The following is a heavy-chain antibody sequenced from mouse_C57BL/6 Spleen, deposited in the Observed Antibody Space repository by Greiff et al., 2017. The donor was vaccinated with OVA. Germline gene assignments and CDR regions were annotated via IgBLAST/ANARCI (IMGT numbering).Heavy chain of an antibody. CDR2: ISSGGSYT. Sequence: EVQVVESGGDLVKPGGSLKLSCAASGFTFSSYGMSWVRQTPDKRLEWVATISSGGSYTYYPDSVKGRFTISRDNAKNTLYLQMSSLKSEDTAMYYCARHGSDGRPDYFDYWGQGTTLTVSS. CDR3: ARHGSDGRPDYFDY. J-gene: IGHJ2*01. CDR1: GFTFSSYG. V-gene: IGHV5-6*01. D-gene: IGHD2-3*01.